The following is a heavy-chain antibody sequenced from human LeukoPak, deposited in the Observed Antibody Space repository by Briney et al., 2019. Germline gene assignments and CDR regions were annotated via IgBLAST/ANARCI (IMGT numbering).Heavy chain of an antibody. V-gene: IGHV3-7*01. J-gene: IGHJ6*02. CDR1: GFTFSSYW. CDR2: IKQDGSEK. D-gene: IGHD5-18*01. CDR3: ARWGLGRSGYSFESSSVYGMDV. Sequence: SGGSLRLSCAASGFTFSSYWMSWVRQAPGKGLEWVANIKQDGSEKYYVDSVKGRFTISRDNAKNSLYLQMNSLRAEDTAVYYCARWGLGRSGYSFESSSVYGMDVWGQGTTVTVSS.